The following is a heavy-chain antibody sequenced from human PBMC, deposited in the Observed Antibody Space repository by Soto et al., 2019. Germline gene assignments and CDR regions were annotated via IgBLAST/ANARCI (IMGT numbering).Heavy chain of an antibody. D-gene: IGHD5-18*01. Sequence: GESLKISCKGSGYSFTSYWIGWVRQMPGKGLEWMGIIYPGDSDTRYSPSFQGQVTISADKSISTAYLQWSSLKASDTAMYYCARLVDTAMVISYYFDYWGQGTLVTVSS. V-gene: IGHV5-51*01. CDR1: GYSFTSYW. CDR2: IYPGDSDT. J-gene: IGHJ4*02. CDR3: ARLVDTAMVISYYFDY.